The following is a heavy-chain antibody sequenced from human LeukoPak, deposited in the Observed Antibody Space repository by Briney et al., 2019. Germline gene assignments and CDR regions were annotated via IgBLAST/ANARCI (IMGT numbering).Heavy chain of an antibody. CDR2: VSGSGGMP. D-gene: IGHD2-15*01. Sequence: GGSLRHSCAASGLTFRSYAMTWVRQAPGKELAWVSVVSGSGGMPLYADSVKGRFTITRDNFKNTVHLQMGSFGADDPAGYYFTTGERGERCYSHPDYWGQGTLVTVSS. CDR1: GLTFRSYA. CDR3: TTGERGERCYSHPDY. J-gene: IGHJ4*02. V-gene: IGHV3-23*01.